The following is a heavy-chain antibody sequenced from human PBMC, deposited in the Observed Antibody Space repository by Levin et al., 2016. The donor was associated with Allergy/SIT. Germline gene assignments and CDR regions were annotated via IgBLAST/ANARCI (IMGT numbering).Heavy chain of an antibody. D-gene: IGHD3-10*01. CDR1: GFPVSDNY. CDR3: ARSLVRRAQFDY. Sequence: GESLKISCAASGFPVSDNYMSWVRQSPGKGLEWVAVIYSGGTTFYADSVKGRFTISRDNFKNTVSLEMNSLRGEDTAVYFCARSLVRRAQFDYWGQGTLVTVSS. J-gene: IGHJ4*02. V-gene: IGHV3-66*01. CDR2: IYSGGTT.